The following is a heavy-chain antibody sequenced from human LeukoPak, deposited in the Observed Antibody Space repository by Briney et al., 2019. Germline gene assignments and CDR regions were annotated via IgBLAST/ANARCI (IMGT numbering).Heavy chain of an antibody. CDR1: GFTFSSYG. D-gene: IGHD6-19*01. CDR2: ISSSSSYI. Sequence: GGSLRLSCAASGFTFSSYGMHWVRQAPGKGLEWVSSISSSSSYIYYADSVKGRFTISRDNAKNSLYLQMNSLRAEDTAVYFCARSGAIRGSGWYYFDYWGQGTLVTVSS. V-gene: IGHV3-21*01. J-gene: IGHJ4*02. CDR3: ARSGAIRGSGWYYFDY.